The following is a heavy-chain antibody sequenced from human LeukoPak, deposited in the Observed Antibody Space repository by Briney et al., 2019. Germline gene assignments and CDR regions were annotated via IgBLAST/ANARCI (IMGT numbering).Heavy chain of an antibody. CDR1: GGTFSSYA. D-gene: IGHD3-10*01. J-gene: IGHJ4*02. Sequence: ASVKVSFKASGGTFSSYAISWVRQAPGQGLEWMGRIIPIFGTANYAQKFQGRVTITADKSTSTAYMELSSLRSEDTAVYYCARVAQHGTAGVRGVMPYGYWGQGTLVTVSS. CDR3: ARVAQHGTAGVRGVMPYGY. V-gene: IGHV1-69*06. CDR2: IIPIFGTA.